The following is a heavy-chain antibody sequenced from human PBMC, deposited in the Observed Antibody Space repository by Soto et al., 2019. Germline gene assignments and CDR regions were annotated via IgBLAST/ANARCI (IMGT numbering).Heavy chain of an antibody. CDR2: IIPIFGTA. CDR1: GGTFSSYA. CDR3: ARLEYSSSSHDY. J-gene: IGHJ4*02. D-gene: IGHD6-6*01. V-gene: IGHV1-69*13. Sequence: SVKVSCKASGGTFSSYAISWVRQAPGQGLEWMGGIIPIFGTANYAQKFQGRVTITADESTSTAYMELSSLRSEDTAVYYCARLEYSSSSHDYWGQGTLVTVSS.